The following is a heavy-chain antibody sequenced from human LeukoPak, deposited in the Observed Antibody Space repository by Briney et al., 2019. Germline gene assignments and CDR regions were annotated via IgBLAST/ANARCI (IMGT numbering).Heavy chain of an antibody. Sequence: SVKVSCKASGYTFTSYYMHWVRQAPGQGLEWMGGIIPIFGTANYAQKFQGRVTITADESTSTAYMELSSLRSEDTAVYYCARAGYSGYDNYFDYWGQGTLVTVSS. CDR3: ARAGYSGYDNYFDY. J-gene: IGHJ4*02. D-gene: IGHD5-12*01. CDR1: GYTFTSYY. V-gene: IGHV1-69*13. CDR2: IIPIFGTA.